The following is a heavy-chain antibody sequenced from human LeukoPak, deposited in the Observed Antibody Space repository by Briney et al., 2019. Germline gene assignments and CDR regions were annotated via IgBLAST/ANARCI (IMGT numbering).Heavy chain of an antibody. CDR1: GSSISGYY. CDR3: ARDPSYCGEPNNCWGHDVQVVPGYYFDY. CDR2: IYYNGNT. D-gene: IGHD2-21*01. Sequence: PSETLSLTCTVSGSSISGYYWAWIRQSPEKGLEWIGYIYYNGNTNYNPSLMSRVTMSIDTSRNQFSLELTSVTAADTAVYYCARDPSYCGEPNNCWGHDVQVVPGYYFDYWGQGTLVTVSS. V-gene: IGHV4-59*01. J-gene: IGHJ4*02.